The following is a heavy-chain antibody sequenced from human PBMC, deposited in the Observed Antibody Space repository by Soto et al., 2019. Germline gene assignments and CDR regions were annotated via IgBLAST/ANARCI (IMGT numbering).Heavy chain of an antibody. J-gene: IGHJ6*02. D-gene: IGHD3-22*01. CDR3: AASRAYDSSDYSGFPYGMDV. CDR2: LSWNGVTI. Sequence: EVQLVESGGDLVQPGRSLRLSCAASGLTFDDYAMHWVRQVPGKGLQWVSGLSWNGVTIGYAASVKGRFTISRDNAKKSLYLQMHGLRPDDTALYYCAASRAYDSSDYSGFPYGMDVWGLGTTVTVS. CDR1: GLTFDDYA. V-gene: IGHV3-9*01.